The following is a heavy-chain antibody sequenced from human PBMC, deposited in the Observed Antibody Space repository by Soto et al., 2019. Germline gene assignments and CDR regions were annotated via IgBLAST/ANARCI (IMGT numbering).Heavy chain of an antibody. CDR3: AREDILGNRSFDY. J-gene: IGHJ4*02. V-gene: IGHV3-48*02. CDR1: GFTVRDKY. D-gene: IGHD1-26*01. Sequence: GGSVRLCFTASGFTVRDKYMTWVRHAPGEALDXLSYISSDSVTIPYADSVRGRFTIFRDKATNPLYLQMKSLRDEDPAVYYCAREDILGNRSFDYWGQGPLVTVSS. CDR2: ISSDSVTI.